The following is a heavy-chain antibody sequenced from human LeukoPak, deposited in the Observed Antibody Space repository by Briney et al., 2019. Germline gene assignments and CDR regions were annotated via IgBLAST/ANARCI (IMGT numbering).Heavy chain of an antibody. CDR3: ARDRADARLNYYYMDV. CDR1: GFTFSAYS. Sequence: GGSLRLSCAASGFTFSAYSMNWVRLAPGKGLEWVSYISSSSSTIYYADSVKGRFTISRDNAKNSLYLQMNSLRAEDTAVYYCARDRADARLNYYYMDVWGKGTTVTVSS. D-gene: IGHD2-8*01. J-gene: IGHJ6*03. V-gene: IGHV3-48*04. CDR2: ISSSSSTI.